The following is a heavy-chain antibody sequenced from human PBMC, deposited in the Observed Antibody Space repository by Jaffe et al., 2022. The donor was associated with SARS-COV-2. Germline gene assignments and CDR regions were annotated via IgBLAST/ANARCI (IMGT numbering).Heavy chain of an antibody. J-gene: IGHJ5*02. CDR1: GFTFSSYA. CDR3: AKVSHRSSSALGGWFDP. D-gene: IGHD3-16*01. Sequence: EVQLLESGGGLVQPGGSLRLSCAASGFTFSSYAMSWVRQAPGKGLEWVSAISGSGGSTYYADSVKGRFTISRDNSKNTLYLQMNSLRAEDTAVYYCAKVSHRSSSALGGWFDPWGQGTLVTVSS. V-gene: IGHV3-23*01. CDR2: ISGSGGST.